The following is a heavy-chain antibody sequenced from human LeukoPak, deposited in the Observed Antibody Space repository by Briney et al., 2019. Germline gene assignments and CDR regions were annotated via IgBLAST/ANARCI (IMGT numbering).Heavy chain of an antibody. V-gene: IGHV3-64D*06. J-gene: IGHJ4*02. Sequence: GGSLRLSCAASGFTFSSYPLNWVRQAPGKGLEYVSAISSNGGSTYYADSVKGRFTISRDNSKNTLYLQMSSLRAEDTAVYYCVKPYYYDSSFTGRSHFDYWGQGTLVTVSS. CDR2: ISSNGGST. CDR3: VKPYYYDSSFTGRSHFDY. D-gene: IGHD3-22*01. CDR1: GFTFSSYP.